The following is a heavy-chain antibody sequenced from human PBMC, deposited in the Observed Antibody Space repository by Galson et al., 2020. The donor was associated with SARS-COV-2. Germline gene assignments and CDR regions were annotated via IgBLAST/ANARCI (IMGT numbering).Heavy chain of an antibody. V-gene: IGHV1-24*01. Sequence: ASVKVPCKVSGYTLTELSMHWVRQAPGKGLEWTGGFDPEDGETIYAQKFQGRVTMTEDTSTDTAYMELSSLRSEDTAVYYCATAVAWFGEPSWGYYYYGMGVWGQGTTVTVSS. CDR1: GYTLTELS. D-gene: IGHD3-10*01. CDR2: FDPEDGET. J-gene: IGHJ6*02. CDR3: ATAVAWFGEPSWGYYYYGMGV.